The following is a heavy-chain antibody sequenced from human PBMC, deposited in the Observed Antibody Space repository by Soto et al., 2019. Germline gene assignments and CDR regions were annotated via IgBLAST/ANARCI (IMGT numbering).Heavy chain of an antibody. CDR3: ARGLTEWSNDS. V-gene: IGHV4-31*02. J-gene: IGHJ5*01. D-gene: IGHD3-3*01. Sequence: WTWIRQHPGKGLEWIGCIYTDGGTDYSPSLKNRVTISMDTSKNQFSLRLTSVTAADTATYFCARGLTEWSNDSWGHGTLVTVSS. CDR2: IYTDGGT.